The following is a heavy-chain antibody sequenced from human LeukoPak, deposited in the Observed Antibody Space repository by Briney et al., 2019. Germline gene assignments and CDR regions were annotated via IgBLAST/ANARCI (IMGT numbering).Heavy chain of an antibody. V-gene: IGHV3-30*03. D-gene: IGHD2-2*01. Sequence: PGGSLRLSCAASGFTFSSYGMHWVRQAPGKGLEWVAVISYDGSNKYYADSAKGRFTISRDNSKNTLYLQTNSLRAEDTAVYYCARRYCSSTSCYQDYGMDVWGQGTTVTVSS. CDR1: GFTFSSYG. CDR3: ARRYCSSTSCYQDYGMDV. J-gene: IGHJ6*02. CDR2: ISYDGSNK.